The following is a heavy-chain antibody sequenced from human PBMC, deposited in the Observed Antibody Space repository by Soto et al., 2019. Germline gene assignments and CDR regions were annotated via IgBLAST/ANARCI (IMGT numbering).Heavy chain of an antibody. J-gene: IGHJ4*02. V-gene: IGHV4-39*01. CDR2: IYYSGST. Sequence: QLQLQESGPGLVKPSETLSLTCTVSGGSISSSSYYWGWIRQPPGKGLEWIGSIYYSGSTYYNPSLKSRLTIAVDTSKHPSSLPLSSVPAADTAVYYCARSSVYYARSGYYRLGAPLDYWGRGTLVTVSS. CDR3: ARSSVYYARSGYYRLGAPLDY. CDR1: GGSISSSSYY. D-gene: IGHD3-22*01.